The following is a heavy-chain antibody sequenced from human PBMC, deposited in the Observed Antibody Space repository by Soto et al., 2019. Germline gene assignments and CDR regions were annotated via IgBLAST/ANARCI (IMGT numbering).Heavy chain of an antibody. CDR2: IYYSGST. J-gene: IGHJ4*02. D-gene: IGHD3-22*01. V-gene: IGHV4-39*01. Sequence: LRETLSLTCTVSGGSISSSSYYWGWIRQPPGKGLEWIGSIYYSGSTYYSPSLKSGVTISVDTSKNHFSLKLRSVTAADTAVYYCARHLSVWDYYDSSGYWPYWRQGTLVTVSS. CDR3: ARHLSVWDYYDSSGYWPY. CDR1: GGSISSSSYY.